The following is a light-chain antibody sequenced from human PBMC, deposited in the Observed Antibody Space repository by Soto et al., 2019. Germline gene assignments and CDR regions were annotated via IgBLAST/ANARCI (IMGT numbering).Light chain of an antibody. J-gene: IGLJ3*02. CDR1: NIGSKS. CDR2: NDG. CDR3: QVWDSSSDHWV. Sequence: SYELTQPPSVSVAPGQRARITCGGTNIGSKSVHWYQQKPGQAPILVVYNDGDRPSGIPERFSGSKSGNTATLTISRVEAGDEADYYCQVWDSSSDHWVFGGGTKLTVL. V-gene: IGLV3-21*02.